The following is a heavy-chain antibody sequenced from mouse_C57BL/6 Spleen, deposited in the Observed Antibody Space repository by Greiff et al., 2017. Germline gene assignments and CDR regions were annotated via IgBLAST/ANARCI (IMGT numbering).Heavy chain of an antibody. V-gene: IGHV1-15*01. CDR2: IDPETGGT. D-gene: IGHD2-2*01. CDR1: GYTFTDYE. CDR3: TGRLRRGFAY. J-gene: IGHJ3*01. Sequence: VQLQQSGAELVRPGASVTLSCKASGYTFTDYEMHWVKQTPVHGLEWIGAIDPETGGTAYNQKFKGKAILTADKSSSTAYMELRSLTSEDSAVYYCTGRLRRGFAYWGQGTLVTVSA.